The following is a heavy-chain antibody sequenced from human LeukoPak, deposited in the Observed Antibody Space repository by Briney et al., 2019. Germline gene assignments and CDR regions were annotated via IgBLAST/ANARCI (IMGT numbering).Heavy chain of an antibody. CDR3: ASLDYGSGSYIDY. CDR2: ISSSGSTI. CDR1: GFTFSDYY. D-gene: IGHD3-10*01. Sequence: GGSLRLSCAASGFTFSDYYMSWIRQAPGKGLEWVSYISSSGSTIYYADSVKGRFTISRDNAKDSLYLQMNSLRAEDTAVYYCASLDYGSGSYIDYWGQGTLVTVSS. J-gene: IGHJ4*02. V-gene: IGHV3-11*01.